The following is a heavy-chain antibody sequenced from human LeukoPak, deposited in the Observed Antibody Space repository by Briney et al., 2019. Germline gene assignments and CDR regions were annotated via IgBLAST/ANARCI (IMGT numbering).Heavy chain of an antibody. V-gene: IGHV3-33*08. CDR1: GFTFSSYG. D-gene: IGHD1-1*01. CDR2: IWSAGSNK. J-gene: IGHJ5*02. CDR3: ARGSSRWNDGDWFDP. Sequence: GGSLRLSCAASGFTFSSYGMHWVRQAPGKGREWVSVIWSAGSNKYYADSVKGRFTISRDNSKNTLYLQMNSLRVEDTAVYYCARGSSRWNDGDWFDPWGQGTLVTVSS.